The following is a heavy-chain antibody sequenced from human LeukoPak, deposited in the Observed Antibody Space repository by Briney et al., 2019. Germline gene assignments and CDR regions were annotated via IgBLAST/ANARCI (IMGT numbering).Heavy chain of an antibody. V-gene: IGHV4-31*03. J-gene: IGHJ4*02. Sequence: SETLSLTCTVSGDSISRSGFYWSWIRQHPGTGLEWIAYIHYIGNTYYNPSLESRVTMSVDTSSNQFSLNVASVTAADTAFYYCARVRDDFFFDFWGQGLLVTVSS. CDR3: ARVRDDFFFDF. D-gene: IGHD3-3*01. CDR2: IHYIGNT. CDR1: GDSISRSGFY.